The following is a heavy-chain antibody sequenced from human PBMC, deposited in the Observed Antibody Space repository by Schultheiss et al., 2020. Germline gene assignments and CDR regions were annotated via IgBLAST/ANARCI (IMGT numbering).Heavy chain of an antibody. Sequence: GGSLRLSCAASRFSFNSYAMNWVRQAPGKGLEWVSRITYTGDFTYYADSVKGRFSISRDNSKNTLYLQMNSLRAEDTAVYYCARVAFDSSGYFDYWGQGTLVTVSS. J-gene: IGHJ4*02. CDR1: RFSFNSYA. D-gene: IGHD3-22*01. CDR2: ITYTGDFT. CDR3: ARVAFDSSGYFDY. V-gene: IGHV3-23*01.